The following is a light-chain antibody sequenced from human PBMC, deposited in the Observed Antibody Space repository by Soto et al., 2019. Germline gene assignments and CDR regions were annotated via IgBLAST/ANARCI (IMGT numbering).Light chain of an antibody. CDR3: QQYNSSPIT. V-gene: IGKV1-5*01. CDR1: QYISTW. J-gene: IGKJ5*01. Sequence: DIKMTQSPSTLAASVGHRGPITCRASQYISTWLDWYQHQTGTAPTLLISDASSLESGVSSRFRGTGSGTEFTLTISGLQTEDFATYYCQQYNSSPITFGQGTRLEIK. CDR2: DAS.